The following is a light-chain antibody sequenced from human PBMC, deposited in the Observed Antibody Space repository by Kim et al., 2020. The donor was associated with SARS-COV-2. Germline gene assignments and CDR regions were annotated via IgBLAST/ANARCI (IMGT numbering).Light chain of an antibody. J-gene: IGLJ2*01. CDR2: SDT. CDR3: QVWDSSTVV. Sequence: VALGQTARITCGGNNIGSKNDHWYQKRPGQSPELIIYSDTNRPAGIPERFSGSNSGNTATLTISRAQAGDEADYYCQVWDSSTVVFGGGTQLTVL. CDR1: NIGSKN. V-gene: IGLV3-9*01.